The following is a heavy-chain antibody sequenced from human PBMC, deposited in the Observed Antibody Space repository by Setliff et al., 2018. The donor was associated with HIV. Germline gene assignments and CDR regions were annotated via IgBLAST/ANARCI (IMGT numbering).Heavy chain of an antibody. D-gene: IGHD3-10*01. CDR1: GGSFSGFY. J-gene: IGHJ3*02. V-gene: IGHV4-34*01. CDR2: INHSRRT. CDR3: ARESGLITMVAFDI. Sequence: ETLSLTCAVYGGSFSGFYWNWIRQAPGKGLEWIGEINHSRRTKYNPSLKSRVTISVDTSKNQFSLKLSSVTAADTAVYYCARESGLITMVAFDIWGQGTMVTVSS.